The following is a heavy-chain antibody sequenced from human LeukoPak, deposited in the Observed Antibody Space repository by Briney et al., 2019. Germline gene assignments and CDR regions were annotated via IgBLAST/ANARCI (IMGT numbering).Heavy chain of an antibody. J-gene: IGHJ4*02. Sequence: GGSLRLSCAASGFTFSSYEKNWVRQAPGKGLEWVSKISSSGNTIYYADSVKGRFTISRDNAKNSLYLQMNSLRAEDTAVYFCARYYYGSGSSSYFDYWGQGTLVTVSS. CDR2: ISSSGNTI. V-gene: IGHV3-48*03. D-gene: IGHD3-10*01. CDR3: ARYYYGSGSSSYFDY. CDR1: GFTFSSYE.